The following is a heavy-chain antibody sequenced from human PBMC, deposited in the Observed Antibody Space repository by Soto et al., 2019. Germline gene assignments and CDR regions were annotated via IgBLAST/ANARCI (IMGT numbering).Heavy chain of an antibody. D-gene: IGHD6-25*01. J-gene: IGHJ5*02. CDR3: GSVRPSGYVLS. CDR2: VYFSGNT. CDR1: GGSLSSYY. Sequence: SETLSLTCTISGGSLSSYYWTWIRQSPGKGLEWIGYVYFSGNTNYNPSLKSRVTISIDTSKNQFPLGLASVTAADTAFYYCGSVRPSGYVLSWGQGTLVTVS. V-gene: IGHV4-59*01.